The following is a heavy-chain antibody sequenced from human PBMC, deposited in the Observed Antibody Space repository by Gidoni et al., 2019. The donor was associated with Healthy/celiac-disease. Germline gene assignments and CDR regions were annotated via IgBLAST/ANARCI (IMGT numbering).Heavy chain of an antibody. Sequence: EVQLVESGGGLVQPGGSLRLSCAASGFTFSSYSMNWVRQAPGKGLEWVSYISSSSSTIYYADSVKGRFTISRDNAKNSLYLQMNSLRAEDTAVYYCARDLTPFDYWGQGTLVTVSS. J-gene: IGHJ4*02. CDR2: ISSSSSTI. CDR3: ARDLTPFDY. CDR1: GFTFSSYS. V-gene: IGHV3-48*01.